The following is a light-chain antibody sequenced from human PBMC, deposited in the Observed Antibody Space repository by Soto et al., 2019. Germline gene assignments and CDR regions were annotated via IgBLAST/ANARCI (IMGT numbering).Light chain of an antibody. V-gene: IGKV3D-11*02. J-gene: IGKJ1*01. Sequence: VWTQSRASVAFGGGRITTISCGASQSVSRYIAWYQQKPGQAPRLLMYEASNRATGIPARFSGGEPGTAFTITLRSLENDDAAVYYCQQRSAWTWTFGQGTKVDIK. CDR1: QSVSRY. CDR2: EAS. CDR3: QQRSAWTWT.